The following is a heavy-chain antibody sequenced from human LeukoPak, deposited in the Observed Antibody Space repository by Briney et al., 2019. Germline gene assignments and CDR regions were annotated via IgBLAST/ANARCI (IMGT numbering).Heavy chain of an antibody. J-gene: IGHJ4*02. CDR1: GFTFSSYA. D-gene: IGHD5-24*01. CDR2: ISSSGGST. Sequence: GGPLRLSCAASGFTFSSYAMRWVRQAPGKGLEWVSAISSSGGSTCYADSVKGRLTISRDNSKNTLYLQMNSMRAEDTAVYYCAKAPRRDGSNFDYWGQGTLVTVSS. V-gene: IGHV3-23*01. CDR3: AKAPRRDGSNFDY.